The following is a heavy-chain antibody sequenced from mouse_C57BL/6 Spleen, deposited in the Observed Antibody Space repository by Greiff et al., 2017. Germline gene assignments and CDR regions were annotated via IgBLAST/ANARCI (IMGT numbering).Heavy chain of an antibody. J-gene: IGHJ1*03. CDR3: ARDGRSYWYFDV. V-gene: IGHV5-4*01. CDR2: ISDGGSYT. Sequence: EVKLMESGGGLVKPGGSLKLSCAASGFTFSSYAMSWVRQTPEKRLEWVATISDGGSYTYYPDNVKGRFTISRDNAKNNLDLQMSHLKSEDTAMYYCARDGRSYWYFDVWGTGTTVTVSS. CDR1: GFTFSSYA.